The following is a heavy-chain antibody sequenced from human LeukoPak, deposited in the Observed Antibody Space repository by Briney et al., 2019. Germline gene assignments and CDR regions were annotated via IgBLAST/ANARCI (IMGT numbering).Heavy chain of an antibody. D-gene: IGHD4-11*01. J-gene: IGHJ6*03. CDR3: ARGGRITTAVTTYYYYMDV. CDR1: GGSFSGYY. V-gene: IGHV4-34*01. CDR2: INHSGST. Sequence: SETLSLTCAVYGGSFSGYYWSWIRQPPGKGLEWIGEINHSGSTNYNPSLKSRVTISVDTSKNQFSLKLSSVTAADTAVYYCARGGRITTAVTTYYYYMDVWGKGTTVTVSS.